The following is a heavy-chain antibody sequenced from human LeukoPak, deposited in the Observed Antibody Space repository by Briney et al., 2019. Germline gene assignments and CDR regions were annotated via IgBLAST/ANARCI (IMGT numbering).Heavy chain of an antibody. J-gene: IGHJ4*02. CDR3: ASFDHFDSSGLDY. CDR1: GGSFSGYY. D-gene: IGHD3-22*01. Sequence: SETLSLTCAVYGGSFSGYYWSWIRQPPGKGLEWIGEINHSGSTNYNPSLKSRVTISVDTSKNQFSLKLSSVTAADTAVYYCASFDHFDSSGLDYWGQGTLVTVSS. V-gene: IGHV4-34*01. CDR2: INHSGST.